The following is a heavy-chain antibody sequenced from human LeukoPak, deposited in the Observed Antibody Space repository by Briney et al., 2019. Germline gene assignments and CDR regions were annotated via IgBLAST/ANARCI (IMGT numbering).Heavy chain of an antibody. D-gene: IGHD2-21*01. Sequence: PGKSLRLSCAVSGPTFSSYCMHWVRQAPGKGLEWVAVISYDGSNKYYADSVKGRVTISRDTSKNTCYLQMNRLRAEDTAIYYCASASSSQCGRNCYSVYRHMDVWGKGTTVTVSS. J-gene: IGHJ6*03. CDR3: ASASSSQCGRNCYSVYRHMDV. CDR2: ISYDGSNK. V-gene: IGHV3-30*03. CDR1: GPTFSSYC.